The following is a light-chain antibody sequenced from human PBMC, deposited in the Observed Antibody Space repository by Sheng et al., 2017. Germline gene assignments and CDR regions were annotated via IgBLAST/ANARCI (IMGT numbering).Light chain of an antibody. CDR3: QQYGSSSGYT. CDR1: QSVSSY. CDR2: ATS. J-gene: IGKJ2*01. V-gene: IGKV3-20*01. Sequence: DIVLTQSPATLSLSPGERATLSCRASQSVSSYLAWYQQKPGQAPRLLIYATSSRAAGIPGRFSGSGSGTDFTLTITRLEADDFAVYYCQQYGSSSGYTFGQGTKLEIK.